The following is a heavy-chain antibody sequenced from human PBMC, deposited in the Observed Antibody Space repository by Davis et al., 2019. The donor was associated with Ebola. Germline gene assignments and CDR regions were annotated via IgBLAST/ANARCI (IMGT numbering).Heavy chain of an antibody. CDR2: IRYDGSNK. CDR3: AKTRSDWWNDALDL. D-gene: IGHD6-19*01. J-gene: IGHJ3*01. Sequence: GGSLRLSCAASGFTFSSYGMHWVRQAPGKGLEWVAFIRYDGSNKYYADSVKGRFTVSRDNSESTLYLQMSSLRTEDTAVYFCAKTRSDWWNDALDLWGQGTKVTVSS. V-gene: IGHV3-30*02. CDR1: GFTFSSYG.